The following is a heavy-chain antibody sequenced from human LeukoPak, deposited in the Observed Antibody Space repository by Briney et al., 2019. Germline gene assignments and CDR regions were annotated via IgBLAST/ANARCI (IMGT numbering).Heavy chain of an antibody. CDR1: GGSFSGYY. Sequence: PSETLSLTCAVYGGSFSGYYWSWIRQPPGKGLEWIGEINHSGSTNYNPSLKSRVTISVDTSKNQFSLKLSSVTAADTAVYYCARGGIKVRYSSGWYHSHFDYWGQGTLVTVSS. V-gene: IGHV4-34*01. CDR2: INHSGST. CDR3: ARGGIKVRYSSGWYHSHFDY. D-gene: IGHD6-19*01. J-gene: IGHJ4*02.